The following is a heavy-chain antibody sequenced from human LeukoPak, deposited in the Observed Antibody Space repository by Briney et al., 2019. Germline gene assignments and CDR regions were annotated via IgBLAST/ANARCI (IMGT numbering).Heavy chain of an antibody. D-gene: IGHD3-22*01. CDR1: GFTFSSYA. CDR3: ARGSYYDHSGYLYY. CDR2: ITWNGGST. V-gene: IGHV3-20*04. Sequence: GGSLRLSCAASGFTFSSYAMSWVRQAPGKGLEWVSGITWNGGSTGYADSVKGRFTISRDNAKNSLYLQMNSLRAEDTALYYCARGSYYDHSGYLYYWGQGTLVTVSS. J-gene: IGHJ4*02.